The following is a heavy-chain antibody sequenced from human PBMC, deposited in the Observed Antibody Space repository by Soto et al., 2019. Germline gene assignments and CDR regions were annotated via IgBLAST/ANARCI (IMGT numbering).Heavy chain of an antibody. V-gene: IGHV1-18*01. CDR3: AREDSCSSTSCFTR. CDR2: ISPYNGKT. J-gene: IGHJ4*02. CDR1: GYTFTDYG. D-gene: IGHD2-2*01. Sequence: HLVQSGPEVKKPGASVKVSCQTSGYTFTDYGVTWVRQAPGQGLEWMGWISPYNGKTNYARTLRGRFNLTTDTSTTTAYLELRNLTSDDTATYYWAREDSCSSTSCFTRWGQGTLVTVSS.